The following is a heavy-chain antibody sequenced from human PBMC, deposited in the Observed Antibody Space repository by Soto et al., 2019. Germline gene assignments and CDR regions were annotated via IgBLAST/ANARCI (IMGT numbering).Heavy chain of an antibody. CDR1: GGSISSGGYY. J-gene: IGHJ6*02. V-gene: IGHV4-31*03. D-gene: IGHD3-10*01. CDR3: ARDKRLGIFGEQQERWGYYYYGMDV. Sequence: KTSETLSLTCTVSGGSISSGGYYWSWIRQHPGKGLEWIGYIYYSGSTYYNPSLKSRVTISVDTSKNQFSLKLSSVTAADTAVYYCARDKRLGIFGEQQERWGYYYYGMDVWGQGTTVTVSS. CDR2: IYYSGST.